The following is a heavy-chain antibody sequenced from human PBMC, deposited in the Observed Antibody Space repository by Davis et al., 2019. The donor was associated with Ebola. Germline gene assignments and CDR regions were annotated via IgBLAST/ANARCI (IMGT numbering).Heavy chain of an antibody. Sequence: SETLSLTCAVYGGSFSGYYWSWIRQPPGKGLEWIGEINHSESTNYNPSLKSRVTISVDTSKNQFSLKLSSVTAADTAVYYCARVPAFWSGYYISYGMDVWGQGTTVTVSS. CDR2: INHSEST. CDR1: GGSFSGYY. D-gene: IGHD3-3*01. CDR3: ARVPAFWSGYYISYGMDV. V-gene: IGHV4-34*01. J-gene: IGHJ6*02.